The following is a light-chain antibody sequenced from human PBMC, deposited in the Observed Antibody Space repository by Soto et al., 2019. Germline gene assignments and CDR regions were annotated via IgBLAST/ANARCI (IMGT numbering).Light chain of an antibody. Sequence: DIQMTQAPSSLSASAGDRVTITCQASQDIANFLNWYQQKPGKAPKLLIYDASTLATGVPSRFSGSGSGTDFTFTISSLQPEDIATYYCQHYDDFPLTFGGGTKVEIK. CDR1: QDIANF. V-gene: IGKV1-33*01. CDR3: QHYDDFPLT. CDR2: DAS. J-gene: IGKJ4*01.